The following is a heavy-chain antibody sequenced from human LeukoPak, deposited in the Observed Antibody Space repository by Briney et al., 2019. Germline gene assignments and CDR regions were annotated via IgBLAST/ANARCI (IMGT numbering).Heavy chain of an antibody. J-gene: IGHJ4*02. CDR2: IWYDGSNK. CDR1: GFTFSSYG. Sequence: GGSLRLSCAASGFTFSSYGMHWVRQAPGRGLEWVAVIWYDGSNKYYADSVKGRFTISRDNSKNTLYLQMNSLRAEDTAVYYCATNSSGWYEFDYWGQGTLVTVSS. D-gene: IGHD6-19*01. CDR3: ATNSSGWYEFDY. V-gene: IGHV3-33*01.